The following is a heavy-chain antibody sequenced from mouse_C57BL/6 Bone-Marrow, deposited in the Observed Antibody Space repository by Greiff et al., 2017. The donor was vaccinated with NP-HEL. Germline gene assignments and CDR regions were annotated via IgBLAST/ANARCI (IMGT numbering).Heavy chain of an antibody. V-gene: IGHV1-59*01. D-gene: IGHD1-1*01. CDR1: GYTFTSYW. CDR3: ARCGGLYYGRSYGY. Sequence: QVQLQQPGAELVRPGTSVKLSCKASGYTFTSYWMHWVKQRPGQGLEWIGVIDPSDSYTNYNQKFKGKATLTVDTSSSTAYMQLSSLTSEDAAVYYCARCGGLYYGRSYGYWGQGTTLTVSS. CDR2: IDPSDSYT. J-gene: IGHJ2*01.